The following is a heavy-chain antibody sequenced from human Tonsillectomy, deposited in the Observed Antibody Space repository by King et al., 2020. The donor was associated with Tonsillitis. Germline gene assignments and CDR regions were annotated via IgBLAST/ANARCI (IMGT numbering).Heavy chain of an antibody. CDR3: ARDNDFGDGYNRAYYFDY. CDR2: IIPILGIA. J-gene: IGHJ4*02. CDR1: GGTFSSYA. V-gene: IGHV1-69*09. D-gene: IGHD5-24*01. Sequence: QLVQSGAEVKKPGSSAKVSCKASGGTFSSYAISWVRQAPGQGLEWMGRIIPILGIANYAQKFQGRVTITADKSTSTAYMELSSLRSEDTAVYYCARDNDFGDGYNRAYYFDYWGQGTLVTVSS.